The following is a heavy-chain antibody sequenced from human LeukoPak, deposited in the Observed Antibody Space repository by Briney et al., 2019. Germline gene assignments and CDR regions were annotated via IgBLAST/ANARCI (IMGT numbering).Heavy chain of an antibody. CDR3: ARDGFWGYDAFDI. J-gene: IGHJ3*02. D-gene: IGHD5-12*01. V-gene: IGHV3-48*04. Sequence: GGSLRLSCAASGFTFSSYSMNWVRQAPGKGLEWVSYISSSSSTIYYADSVKGRFTISRDNAKNSLYLQMNSLRAEDTAVYYCARDGFWGYDAFDIWGQGTMVTVSS. CDR1: GFTFSSYS. CDR2: ISSSSSTI.